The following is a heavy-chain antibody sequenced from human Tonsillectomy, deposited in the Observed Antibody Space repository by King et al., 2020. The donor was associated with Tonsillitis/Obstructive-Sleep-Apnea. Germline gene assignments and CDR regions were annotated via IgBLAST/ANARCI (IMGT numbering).Heavy chain of an antibody. D-gene: IGHD3-3*01. CDR1: GFTFSSYG. CDR3: ARDSSPRYYDFWSGYGDY. CDR2: IWYDGSNK. Sequence: VQLVESGGGVVQPGRSLRLSCAASGFTFSSYGMHWVRQAPGKGLEWVAGIWYDGSNKYYADSVKGRFTISRDNSKNTLYLQMNSLRAEDTAVYYCARDSSPRYYDFWSGYGDYWGQGTLVTVSS. J-gene: IGHJ4*02. V-gene: IGHV3-33*01.